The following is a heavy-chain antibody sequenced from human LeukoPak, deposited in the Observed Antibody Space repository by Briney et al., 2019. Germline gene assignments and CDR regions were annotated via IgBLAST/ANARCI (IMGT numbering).Heavy chain of an antibody. D-gene: IGHD1-26*01. J-gene: IGHJ3*02. CDR1: GFSFSSYD. CDR3: AKSQLVGATYALDI. V-gene: IGHV3-23*01. Sequence: TGGSLRLSCAASGFSFSSYDMSWVRQAPGKGLEWVSGIRGSGGSTFYADSVKGRFTISRDNSKNTLNLQMNSLRAEDTAVYYCAKSQLVGATYALDIWGQGTMVTVSS. CDR2: IRGSGGST.